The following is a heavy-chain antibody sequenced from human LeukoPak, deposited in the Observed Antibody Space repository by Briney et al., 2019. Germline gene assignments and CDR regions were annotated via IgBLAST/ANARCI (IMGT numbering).Heavy chain of an antibody. Sequence: GGFLRLSCEASGFTFRGFLMHWVRQAPGKGLEWVSSIIADGELPYYAASVKGRFTISRDNSKNTLNLQMSSLRAEDTALYYCAKRGVQGYMDVWGTGSTVIVSS. D-gene: IGHD1-26*01. CDR2: IIADGELP. V-gene: IGHV3-23*01. CDR1: GFTFRGFL. J-gene: IGHJ6*04. CDR3: AKRGVQGYMDV.